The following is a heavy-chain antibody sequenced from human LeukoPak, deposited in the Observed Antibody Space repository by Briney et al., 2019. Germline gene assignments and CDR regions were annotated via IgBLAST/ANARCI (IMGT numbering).Heavy chain of an antibody. Sequence: SETLSLTCTVSGGSISSSSYYWGWIRQPPGKGLEWIGYIYYSGSTNYNPSLKSRVTISVDTSKNQFSLKLSSVTAADTAVYYCARGIEYCSGGSCKQGLDYWGQGTLVTVSS. V-gene: IGHV4-61*05. CDR3: ARGIEYCSGGSCKQGLDY. CDR1: GGSISSSSYY. CDR2: IYYSGST. J-gene: IGHJ4*02. D-gene: IGHD2-15*01.